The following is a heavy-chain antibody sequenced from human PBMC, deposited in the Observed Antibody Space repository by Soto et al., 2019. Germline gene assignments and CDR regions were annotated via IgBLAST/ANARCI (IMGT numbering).Heavy chain of an antibody. CDR1: VGSMSEYF. J-gene: IGHJ4*02. Sequence: PSETLSLTCSVSVGSMSEYFWSWIRQSPGKGLEWIGYIYYLGSTDYNPSLKSRVTISVDTSKRQFSLRLTSVTAADTAVYYCARDGYDGSGSPYPAYWGPGTKVTVSS. V-gene: IGHV4-59*01. CDR3: ARDGYDGSGSPYPAY. CDR2: IYYLGST. D-gene: IGHD3-10*01.